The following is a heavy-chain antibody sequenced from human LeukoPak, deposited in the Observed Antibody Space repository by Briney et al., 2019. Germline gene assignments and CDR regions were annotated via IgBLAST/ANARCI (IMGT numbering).Heavy chain of an antibody. CDR1: GFTFSSYA. CDR3: ARSIVLMVYAMNPGFDY. J-gene: IGHJ4*02. V-gene: IGHV3-30*04. CDR2: ISYDGSNK. D-gene: IGHD2-8*01. Sequence: GGSLRLSCAASGFTFSSYAMHWVRQAPGKGLEWVAVISYDGSNKYYADSVKGRFTISRDNSKNTLYLQMNSLRAEDTAVYYCARSIVLMVYAMNPGFDYWGQGTLVTVSS.